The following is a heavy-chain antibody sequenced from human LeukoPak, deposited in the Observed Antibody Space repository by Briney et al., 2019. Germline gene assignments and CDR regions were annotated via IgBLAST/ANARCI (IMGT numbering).Heavy chain of an antibody. V-gene: IGHV4-39*01. CDR3: ARHDPFQY. J-gene: IGHJ4*02. CDR1: GGSITSSSHY. Sequence: PSETLSLTRTVSGGSITSSSHYWGWIRQPPGMGLEWVGSVLYTGNTYYNSSLSSRITISVDTSSNQFSLRLNSVTAADTALYYCARHDPFQYWGQGALVTVSS. CDR2: VLYTGNT.